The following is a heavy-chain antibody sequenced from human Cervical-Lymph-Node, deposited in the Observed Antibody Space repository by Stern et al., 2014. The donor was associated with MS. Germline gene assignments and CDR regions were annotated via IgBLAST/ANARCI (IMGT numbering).Heavy chain of an antibody. CDR1: GFTFSSYT. CDR2: ISSISSYI. Sequence: EVQLVESGGGLVKPGGSLRLSCAASGFTFSSYTMNWVRQAPGQGLEWVASISSISSYIYYAHSVKGRFTIARDNAKNSLYLKMNSLRAEDTAVYYCARGIGTTRWFDYWGQGTLVTVSS. D-gene: IGHD1-7*01. J-gene: IGHJ4*02. V-gene: IGHV3-21*01. CDR3: ARGIGTTRWFDY.